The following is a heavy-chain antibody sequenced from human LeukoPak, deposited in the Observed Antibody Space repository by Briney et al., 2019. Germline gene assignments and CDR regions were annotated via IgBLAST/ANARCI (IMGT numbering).Heavy chain of an antibody. CDR2: IRFDGSNK. Sequence: GSLRLSCAASGFTFSSYGMHWVRQAPGKGLEWVAFIRFDGSNKYYADSVKGRFTISRDNSKNTLYLQMNSLRAEDTAVYYCAKGGHGSYTPFDYWGQGTLVTVSS. D-gene: IGHD1-26*01. CDR1: GFTFSSYG. CDR3: AKGGHGSYTPFDY. J-gene: IGHJ4*02. V-gene: IGHV3-30*02.